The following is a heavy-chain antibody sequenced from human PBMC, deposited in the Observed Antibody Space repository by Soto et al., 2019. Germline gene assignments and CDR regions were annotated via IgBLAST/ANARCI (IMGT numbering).Heavy chain of an antibody. Sequence: SVKVSCKASGFTFTSSAVQWVRQARGQRLEWIGWIVVGSGNTNYAQKFQERVTITRDMSTSTAYMELSSLRSEDTAVYYCAADTGDDFWSGYYHYYGMDVWGQGTTVTVSS. D-gene: IGHD3-3*01. V-gene: IGHV1-58*01. CDR1: GFTFTSSA. J-gene: IGHJ6*02. CDR2: IVVGSGNT. CDR3: AADTGDDFWSGYYHYYGMDV.